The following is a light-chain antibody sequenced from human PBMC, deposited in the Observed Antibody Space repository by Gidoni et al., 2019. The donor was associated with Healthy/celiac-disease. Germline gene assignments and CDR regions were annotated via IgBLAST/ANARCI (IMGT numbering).Light chain of an antibody. V-gene: IGKV1-8*01. CDR3: QQYYSYPPFPSWT. Sequence: AIRMTQSPSSLSASTGARVTITCRASQGISSYLAWYQQKPGKAPKLLIYAASTLQSGVPSRFSGSGSGTEFTLTISCLQSEDFATYYCQQYYSYPPFPSWTFGQGTKVEIK. J-gene: IGKJ1*01. CDR2: AAS. CDR1: QGISSY.